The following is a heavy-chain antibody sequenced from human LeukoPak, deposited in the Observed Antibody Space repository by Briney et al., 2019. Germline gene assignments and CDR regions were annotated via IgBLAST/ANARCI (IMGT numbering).Heavy chain of an antibody. CDR1: GDSISSFY. V-gene: IGHV4-59*08. CDR3: SRGDGYHLY. Sequence: SETLSLTCTVSGDSISSFYWSWIRQPPGRGLEWIGYVYYSGSTNYNPSLKSRVTISGDTSKNQFSLKLSSVTAADTAVYYCSRGDGYHLYWGQGTLVTVSS. CDR2: VYYSGST. D-gene: IGHD5-24*01. J-gene: IGHJ4*02.